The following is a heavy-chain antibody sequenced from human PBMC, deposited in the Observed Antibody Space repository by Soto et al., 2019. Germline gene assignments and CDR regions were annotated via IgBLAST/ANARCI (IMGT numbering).Heavy chain of an antibody. CDR2: IIPIFGTA. V-gene: IGHV1-69*13. D-gene: IGHD5-12*01. Sequence: SVKVSCKXSGGTFSSYAISWVRQAPGQGLEWMGGIIPIFGTATYAQKFQGRVTITADESTSTAYMELSSLRSEDTAVYYYARKSDGYNSDAFDIWGQGTMVTVS. CDR1: GGTFSSYA. J-gene: IGHJ3*02. CDR3: ARKSDGYNSDAFDI.